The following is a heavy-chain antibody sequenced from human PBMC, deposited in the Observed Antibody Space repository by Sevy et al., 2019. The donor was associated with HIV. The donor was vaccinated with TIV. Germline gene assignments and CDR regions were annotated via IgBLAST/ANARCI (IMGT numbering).Heavy chain of an antibody. V-gene: IGHV3-30*18. CDR3: AKEGGELSDY. Sequence: GGSLRLSCAASGFTFSSYGMHWVRQAPGKGLEWVAVISYDGSNKYYADSVKGRFTISRDNSKNTLYLQMNSLRAEDTAVYYCAKEGGELSDYWCQGTLVTVSS. D-gene: IGHD3-16*02. CDR1: GFTFSSYG. J-gene: IGHJ4*02. CDR2: ISYDGSNK.